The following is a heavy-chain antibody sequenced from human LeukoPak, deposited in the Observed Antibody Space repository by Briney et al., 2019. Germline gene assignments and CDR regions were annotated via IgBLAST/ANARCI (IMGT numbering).Heavy chain of an antibody. CDR2: INPNSGGT. J-gene: IGHJ4*02. Sequence: ASVTVSCKASGYTLTGYYMHWVRQAPGQGLEWMGWINPNSGGTNYAQKFQGRVTMTRDTSISTAYMELSRLRSDDTAVYYCARADLYSSSPGGVDYWGQGTLVTVSS. V-gene: IGHV1-2*02. CDR1: GYTLTGYY. CDR3: ARADLYSSSPGGVDY. D-gene: IGHD6-6*01.